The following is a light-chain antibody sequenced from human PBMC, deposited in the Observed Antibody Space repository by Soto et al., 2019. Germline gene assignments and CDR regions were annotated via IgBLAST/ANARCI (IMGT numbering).Light chain of an antibody. CDR1: QTVSITY. V-gene: IGKV3-20*01. CDR3: QQYGSSLSIT. CDR2: GAS. Sequence: VLTQSPGTLSLSPGESATLSCRASQTVSITYLTWYQQKPGQAPRLLIFGASKRATGIPDRFSGSGSGRDFTLTISRLEPEDFAVYYCQQYGSSLSITFGQGTRLEIK. J-gene: IGKJ5*01.